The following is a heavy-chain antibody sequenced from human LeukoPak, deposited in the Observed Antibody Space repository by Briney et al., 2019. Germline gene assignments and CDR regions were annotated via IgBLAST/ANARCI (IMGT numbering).Heavy chain of an antibody. J-gene: IGHJ6*03. V-gene: IGHV1-2*02. Sequence: ASVKVSCKASGYTFTGYYMHWVRQAPGQGLEWMGWINPNSGGTNYAQKFQGRVTMTRDTSISTAYMELSRLRSDDTAVYYCARRTVWFGEIGAWYYYYYMDVWGKGTTVTISS. CDR2: INPNSGGT. D-gene: IGHD3-10*01. CDR1: GYTFTGYY. CDR3: ARRTVWFGEIGAWYYYYYMDV.